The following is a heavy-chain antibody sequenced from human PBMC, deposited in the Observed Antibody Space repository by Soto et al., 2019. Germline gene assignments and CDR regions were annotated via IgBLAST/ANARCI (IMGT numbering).Heavy chain of an antibody. D-gene: IGHD5-12*01. CDR1: GDSVSSNSAA. J-gene: IGHJ4*02. V-gene: IGHV6-1*01. CDR2: TYYRSKWYN. CDR3: AKYRRTDAEGYRLDF. Sequence: PSQTLSLTCAISGDSVSSNSAAWNWIRQSPSRGLEWLGRTYYRSKWYNDYAVSVKSRITINPDTSNNQFSLMLTSVTAADTAVYYCAKYRRTDAEGYRLDFWGQGTLVTVSS.